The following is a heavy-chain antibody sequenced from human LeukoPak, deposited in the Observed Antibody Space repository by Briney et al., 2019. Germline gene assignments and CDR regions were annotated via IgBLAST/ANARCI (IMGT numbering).Heavy chain of an antibody. CDR1: GFTFSSYG. CDR2: IRYDAINK. V-gene: IGHV3-30*02. D-gene: IGHD1-26*01. Sequence: PGGSLRLSCAASGFTFSSYGMHWVRQAPGKGLEGVAFIRYDAINKYYADSVKGRFTISRDNSRNTLYLQMNSLRAEDTALYYCAKDGDTVSGTYYFDMDVWGKGTTVTISS. CDR3: AKDGDTVSGTYYFDMDV. J-gene: IGHJ6*03.